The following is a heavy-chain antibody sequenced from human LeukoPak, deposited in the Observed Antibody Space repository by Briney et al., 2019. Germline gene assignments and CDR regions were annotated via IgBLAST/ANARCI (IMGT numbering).Heavy chain of an antibody. CDR3: ARDLRSWSDS. Sequence: GGSMRLSCAPSGSTFSSYWMHWVRQAPGKGLVWVSRINGDGSFTNYADSVKGRSTISRDNAKNTVNLQMNTLTAEDTAVYYCARDLRSWSDSWGQGTLVTVSS. V-gene: IGHV3-74*01. J-gene: IGHJ5*01. CDR1: GSTFSSYW. CDR2: INGDGSFT.